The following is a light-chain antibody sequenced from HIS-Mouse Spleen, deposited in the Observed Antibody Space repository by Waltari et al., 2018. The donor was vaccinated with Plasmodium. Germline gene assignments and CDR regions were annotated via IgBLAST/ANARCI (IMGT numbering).Light chain of an antibody. V-gene: IGKV1-39*01. Sequence: DVQMTQSPSSLSASVGDSVPITCRASQGISSYLNWYQQKPGKAPKLLIYAASSLQRGVPSRFSGSGSGTDFTLTISSLQPEDFATYYCQQSYSTPPTFGGGTKVEIK. CDR2: AAS. CDR3: QQSYSTPPT. CDR1: QGISSY. J-gene: IGKJ4*01.